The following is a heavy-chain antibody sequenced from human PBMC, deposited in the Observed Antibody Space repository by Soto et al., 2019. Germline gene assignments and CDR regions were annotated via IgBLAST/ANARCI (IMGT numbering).Heavy chain of an antibody. V-gene: IGHV1-8*01. CDR3: ARGDGYSSGWYEEFDY. CDR1: GYTFTSYD. J-gene: IGHJ4*02. D-gene: IGHD6-19*01. Sequence: QVQLVQSGAEVKKPGASVKVSCKASGYTFTSYDINWVRQATGQGLEWMGWMNPNSGNTGYAKKFQGRVTMTRNTSISTAKMELSSLRSEDTAVYYGARGDGYSSGWYEEFDYWGQGTLVTVSS. CDR2: MNPNSGNT.